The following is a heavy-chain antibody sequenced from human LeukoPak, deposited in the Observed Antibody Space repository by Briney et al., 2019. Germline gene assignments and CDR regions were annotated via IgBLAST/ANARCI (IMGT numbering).Heavy chain of an antibody. CDR1: GGTFSSYA. J-gene: IGHJ5*02. D-gene: IGHD4-11*01. CDR3: ARDERTTVTTDNWFDP. V-gene: IGHV1-69*01. CDR2: IIPIFGTA. Sequence: AASVKVSCKASGGTFSSYAISWVRQAPGQGLEWMGGIIPIFGTANYAQKFQGRVTITADESTSTAYMELSSLRSEDTAVYYCARDERTTVTTDNWFDPWGQGTLVTVSS.